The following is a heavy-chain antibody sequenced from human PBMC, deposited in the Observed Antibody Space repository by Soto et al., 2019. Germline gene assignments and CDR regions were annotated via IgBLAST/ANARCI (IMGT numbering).Heavy chain of an antibody. CDR1: GCSISSYY. D-gene: IGHD3-9*01. CDR2: IYYSGST. CDR3: AGSVDRY. Sequence: PSETLSLTCTVSGCSISSYYWSWIRQRPGKGLEWIGYIYYSGSTNYNPSLKSRVTISVDTSKNQFSLKLSSVTAADTAVYYCAGSVDRYGARETRHPFSS. V-gene: IGHV4-59*01. J-gene: IGHJ4*02.